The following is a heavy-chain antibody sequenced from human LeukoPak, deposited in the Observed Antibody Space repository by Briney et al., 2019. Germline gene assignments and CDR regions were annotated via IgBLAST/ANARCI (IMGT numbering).Heavy chain of an antibody. CDR3: ARDPMIVVVTEDAYYMDV. CDR2: IYHSGRT. Sequence: SETLSLTCTVSGYSISSGYYWGWIRQPPGKGPEWIGSIYHSGRTFYNPSLKSRVTISVNTSKNQFSLKLSSVTAADTAMYYCARDPMIVVVTEDAYYMDVWGKGTTVTVSS. D-gene: IGHD3-22*01. J-gene: IGHJ6*03. V-gene: IGHV4-38-2*02. CDR1: GYSISSGYY.